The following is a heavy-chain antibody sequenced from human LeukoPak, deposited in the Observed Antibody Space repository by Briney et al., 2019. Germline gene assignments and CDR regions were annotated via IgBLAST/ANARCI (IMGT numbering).Heavy chain of an antibody. CDR3: ARVVDIVVVPAVINYFDY. J-gene: IGHJ4*02. CDR1: GFTFSSYW. D-gene: IGHD2-2*02. V-gene: IGHV3-74*01. CDR2: INTDGSST. Sequence: GGSLRLSCAASGFTFSSYWMHWVRQAPGKGLVWVSRINTDGSSTTYADSVKGRFTISRDNAKNMLYLQMNSLRAEDTAVYYCARVVDIVVVPAVINYFDYWGQGTLVTVSS.